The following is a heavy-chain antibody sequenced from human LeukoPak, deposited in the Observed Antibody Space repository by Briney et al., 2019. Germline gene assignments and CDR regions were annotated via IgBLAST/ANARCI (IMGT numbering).Heavy chain of an antibody. CDR2: IYHSGST. V-gene: IGHV4-30-2*01. J-gene: IGHJ3*02. CDR3: ASLMIARGDAFDI. D-gene: IGHD3-22*01. CDR1: GGSISSGGYS. Sequence: PSETLSLTCAVSGGSISSGGYSWSWIRQPPGKGLEWIGYIYHSGSTYYNPSLKSRVTISVDTSKNQFSLKLSSVTAADTAVYYCASLMIARGDAFDIWGQGTMVTVSS.